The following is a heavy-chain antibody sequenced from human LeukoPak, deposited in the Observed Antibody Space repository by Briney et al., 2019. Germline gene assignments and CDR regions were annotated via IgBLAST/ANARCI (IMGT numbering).Heavy chain of an antibody. V-gene: IGHV1-18*01. CDR1: GYTFTSYG. Sequence: ASVKVSCKASGYTFTSYGISWVRQAPGRELEWMGWISAYNGNTNYAQKLQGRVTMTTDTSTSTAYMELRSLRSDDTAVYYCARDPNPYYYDSSGYIDYWGQGTLVTVSS. J-gene: IGHJ4*02. CDR2: ISAYNGNT. D-gene: IGHD3-22*01. CDR3: ARDPNPYYYDSSGYIDY.